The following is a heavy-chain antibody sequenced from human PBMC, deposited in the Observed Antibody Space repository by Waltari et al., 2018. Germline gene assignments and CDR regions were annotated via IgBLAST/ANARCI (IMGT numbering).Heavy chain of an antibody. CDR2: IIPIFGTA. CDR3: ARHPPLKWALQRYYFDY. CDR1: GGTFSSYA. V-gene: IGHV1-69*05. Sequence: QVQLVQSGAEVKKPGSSVKVSCKASGGTFSSYAISWERQAPGQGLEWMGGIIPIFGTANYAQKFQGRVTITTDESTSTAYMELSSLRSEDTAVYYCARHPPLKWALQRYYFDYWGQGTLVTVSS. J-gene: IGHJ4*02. D-gene: IGHD1-26*01.